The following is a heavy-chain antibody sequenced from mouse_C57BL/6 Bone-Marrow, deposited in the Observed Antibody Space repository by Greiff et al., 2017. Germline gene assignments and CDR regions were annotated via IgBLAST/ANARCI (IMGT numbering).Heavy chain of an antibody. CDR3: ARSRYYYGSSLYYYAMDY. CDR1: GYTFTSYW. D-gene: IGHD1-1*01. V-gene: IGHV1-53*01. J-gene: IGHJ4*01. CDR2: INPSNGGT. Sequence: QVQLQQPGTELVKPGASVKLSCKASGYTFTSYWMHWVKQRPGQGLEWIGNINPSNGGTNYNEKFKSKATLTVDKSSSTAYMQLSSLPSEDSAVYYCARSRYYYGSSLYYYAMDYWGQGTSVTVSS.